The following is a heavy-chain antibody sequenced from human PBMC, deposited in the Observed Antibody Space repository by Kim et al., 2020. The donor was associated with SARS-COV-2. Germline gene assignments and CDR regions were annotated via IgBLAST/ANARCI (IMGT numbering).Heavy chain of an antibody. V-gene: IGHV3-23*01. J-gene: IGHJ6*02. D-gene: IGHD1-26*01. CDR3: ANLDTAKWDYNYGMDV. Sequence: DAVKGRFTISRDNPKTTLYLQMNSLRAEDTAVYYCANLDTAKWDYNYGMDVWGQGTTVTVSS.